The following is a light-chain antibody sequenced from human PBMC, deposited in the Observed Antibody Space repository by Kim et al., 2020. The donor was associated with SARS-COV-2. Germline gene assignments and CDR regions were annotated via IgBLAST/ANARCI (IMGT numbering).Light chain of an antibody. Sequence: PGERATLSCRASQSVSSFLAWYQQKPGQAPRLLIYDASNRATGIPARFSGSGSGTDFTLTISSLEPEDFAVYYCQQRSNWPPIITFGQGTRLEIK. V-gene: IGKV3-11*01. J-gene: IGKJ5*01. CDR1: QSVSSF. CDR2: DAS. CDR3: QQRSNWPPIIT.